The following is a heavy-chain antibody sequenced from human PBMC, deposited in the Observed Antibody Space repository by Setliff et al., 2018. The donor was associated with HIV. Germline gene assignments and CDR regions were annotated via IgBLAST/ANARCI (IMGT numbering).Heavy chain of an antibody. CDR3: ARSGYGDYEVEAPWDD. D-gene: IGHD4-17*01. CDR2: IIPIFGTA. J-gene: IGHJ4*02. Sequence: GASVKVSCKASGGTFSSYAISWVRQAPGQGLEWMGGIIPIFGTANYAQKFQGRVTITADESTSTAYMELSSLRSEDTAVDYCARSGYGDYEVEAPWDDWGQGTLVTVSS. CDR1: GGTFSSYA. V-gene: IGHV1-69*13.